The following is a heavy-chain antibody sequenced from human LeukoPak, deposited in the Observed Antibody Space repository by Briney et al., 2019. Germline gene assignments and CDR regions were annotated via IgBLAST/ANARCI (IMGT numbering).Heavy chain of an antibody. D-gene: IGHD6-19*01. J-gene: IGHJ3*02. Sequence: GGSLRLSCAASGFTFSSYAMHWVRQAPGKGLEWVAVISYDGSNKYYADSVKGRFTISRDNSKNTLYLQMNSLRAEDTAVYYCARARRVVAGNDAFDIWGQGTMVTVSS. CDR1: GFTFSSYA. CDR2: ISYDGSNK. CDR3: ARARRVVAGNDAFDI. V-gene: IGHV3-30*04.